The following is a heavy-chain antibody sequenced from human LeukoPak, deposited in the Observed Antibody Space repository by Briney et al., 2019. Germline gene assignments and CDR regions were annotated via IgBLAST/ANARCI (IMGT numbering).Heavy chain of an antibody. J-gene: IGHJ6*03. Sequence: GESLKISCKGSGYTFTNYWIGWVRQMPGKGLEWMGTIYPGDSHTIYSPSFRGQVTVSADKSISSAYLQWSSLKASDTAIYYCARGPYTENYSKSPYYYYYMDVWGTGTTVTVSS. CDR1: GYTFTNYW. V-gene: IGHV5-51*01. D-gene: IGHD1-26*01. CDR3: ARGPYTENYSKSPYYYYYMDV. CDR2: IYPGDSHT.